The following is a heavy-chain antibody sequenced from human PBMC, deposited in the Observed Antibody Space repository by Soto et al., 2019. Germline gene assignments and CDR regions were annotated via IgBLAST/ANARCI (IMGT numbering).Heavy chain of an antibody. V-gene: IGHV3-30-3*01. CDR3: ARDQGGSYSNWFDP. CDR2: ISYDGSNK. J-gene: IGHJ5*02. D-gene: IGHD1-26*01. CDR1: GFTFSSYA. Sequence: GGSLRLSCAASGFTFSSYAMHWVRQAPGKGLEWVAVISYDGSNKYYADSVKGRFTISRDNSKNTLYLQMNSLRAEDTAVYYCARDQGGSYSNWFDPWGQGTLVTVSS.